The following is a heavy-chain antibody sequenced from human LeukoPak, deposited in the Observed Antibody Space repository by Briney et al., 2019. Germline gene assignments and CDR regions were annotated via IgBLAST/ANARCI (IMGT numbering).Heavy chain of an antibody. D-gene: IGHD5-18*01. CDR2: IYYSGST. J-gene: IGHJ4*02. Sequence: SETLSLTCTVSGGSISSYYWSWIRQPPGKGLEWIRYIYYSGSTNYNPSLKSRVTISVDTSKNQFSLKLSSVTAADTAVYYCARDSSGYSYGTPFDYWGQGTLVTVSS. V-gene: IGHV4-59*01. CDR1: GGSISSYY. CDR3: ARDSSGYSYGTPFDY.